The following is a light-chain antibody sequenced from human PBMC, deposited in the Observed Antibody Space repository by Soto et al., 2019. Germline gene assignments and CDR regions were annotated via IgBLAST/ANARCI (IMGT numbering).Light chain of an antibody. V-gene: IGLV2-23*01. CDR2: EDT. CDR3: SSYAGSTTYVV. CDR1: SSDVGSYNL. Sequence: QSALTQPASVSGSPGQSITISCTGTSSDVGSYNLVSWYQQHPGKAPKLMIYEDTERPSGVSNRFSGSKSGNTASLTISGLQAEDEADHYCSSYAGSTTYVVFGGGTKLTVL. J-gene: IGLJ2*01.